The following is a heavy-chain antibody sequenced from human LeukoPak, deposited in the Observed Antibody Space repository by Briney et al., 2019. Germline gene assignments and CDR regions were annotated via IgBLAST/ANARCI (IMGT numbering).Heavy chain of an antibody. J-gene: IGHJ6*02. Sequence: GGSLRLSCAASGFAFSSYNMNWVRQAPGKGLEWISYIGSSGSPTHYADSVGGRFTISRDNAKNPLYLQMNSLRDEDTAVYFCARRPYSDTSGKLSDVWGQGTTVTVSS. CDR3: ARRPYSDTSGKLSDV. CDR2: IGSSGSPT. D-gene: IGHD3-22*01. CDR1: GFAFSSYN. V-gene: IGHV3-48*02.